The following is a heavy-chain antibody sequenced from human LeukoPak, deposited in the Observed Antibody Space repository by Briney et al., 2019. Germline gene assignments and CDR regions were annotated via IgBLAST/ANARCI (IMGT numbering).Heavy chain of an antibody. J-gene: IGHJ4*02. Sequence: PGGSLRLSCAASGFTFSSHWMSWVRQAPGKGLEWVANIKQDGSDKYYVDSVKGRVTISRDNARNSLYLQMNSLRGEDTAVYYCASLPDSSGGYFDYWGQGTLVTVSS. CDR1: GFTFSSHW. CDR3: ASLPDSSGGYFDY. V-gene: IGHV3-7*01. D-gene: IGHD6-19*01. CDR2: IKQDGSDK.